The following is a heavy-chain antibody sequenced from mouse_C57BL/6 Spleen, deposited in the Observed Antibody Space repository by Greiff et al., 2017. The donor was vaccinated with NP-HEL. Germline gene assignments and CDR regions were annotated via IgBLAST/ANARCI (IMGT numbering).Heavy chain of an antibody. Sequence: EVQLVESEGGLVQPGSSMKLSCTASGFTFSDYYMAWVRQVPEKGLEWVANINYDGSSTYYLDSLKSRFIISRDNAKNILYLQMSSLKSEDTATYYCARHYYGSSDDAMDYWGQGTSVTVSS. CDR2: INYDGSST. V-gene: IGHV5-16*01. CDR1: GFTFSDYY. CDR3: ARHYYGSSDDAMDY. D-gene: IGHD1-1*01. J-gene: IGHJ4*01.